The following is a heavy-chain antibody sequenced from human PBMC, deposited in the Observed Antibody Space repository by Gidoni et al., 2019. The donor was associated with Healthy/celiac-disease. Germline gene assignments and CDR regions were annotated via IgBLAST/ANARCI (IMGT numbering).Heavy chain of an antibody. Sequence: QVQLVESWGGVVQPGRSLLLSCSASGFTFSSYGMHWVRPAPGKGMEWVAVIAYDGSNKYYADSVKGRFNIYRDNSKNTLYLQMNSLRAEDTAVYYCAKVSADSSGSNWFDPWGQGTLVTVSS. CDR1: GFTFSSYG. D-gene: IGHD3-22*01. CDR3: AKVSADSSGSNWFDP. CDR2: IAYDGSNK. J-gene: IGHJ5*02. V-gene: IGHV3-30*18.